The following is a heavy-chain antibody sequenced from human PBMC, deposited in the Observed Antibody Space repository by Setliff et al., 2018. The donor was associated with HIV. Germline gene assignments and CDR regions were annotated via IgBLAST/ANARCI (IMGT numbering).Heavy chain of an antibody. CDR2: FDPDDGDT. CDR1: GYSLTELS. CDR3: ARDLVVVAPYYCFDP. D-gene: IGHD2-15*01. J-gene: IGHJ5*02. Sequence: ASVKVSCKVSGYSLTELSMHWVRQAPGKGLEWMGGFDPDDGDTRYAQRFQGRVTMTRDTSTNTAYMELNSLTSDDTAVYYCARDLVVVAPYYCFDPWGQGTLVTVSS. V-gene: IGHV1-24*01.